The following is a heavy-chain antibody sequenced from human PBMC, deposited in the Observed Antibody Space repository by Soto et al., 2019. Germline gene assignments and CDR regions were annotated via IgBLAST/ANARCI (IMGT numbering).Heavy chain of an antibody. V-gene: IGHV3-48*01. J-gene: IGHJ5*02. Sequence: GGSLRLSCAASGFTFSSYNMNWVRQAPGKGLEWVSYISSSSSTIYYADSGKGRFTISRDNAKNSLYLQMNSLRAEDTAVYYCAREGVRDYGSGSYWFDPWGQGTLVTVSS. CDR1: GFTFSSYN. CDR2: ISSSSSTI. D-gene: IGHD3-10*01. CDR3: AREGVRDYGSGSYWFDP.